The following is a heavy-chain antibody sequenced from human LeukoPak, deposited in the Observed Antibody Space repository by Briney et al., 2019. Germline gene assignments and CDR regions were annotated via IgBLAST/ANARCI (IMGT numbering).Heavy chain of an antibody. Sequence: GGSLRLSCGASGFTFTTYAMTWVRQAPGKGLEWVANIKQDGSEKYYVDSVKGRFTISRDNAKNSLYLQMNSLRAEDTAVYYCARDLYRIVVVPHYFDYWGQGTLVTVSS. CDR3: ARDLYRIVVVPHYFDY. V-gene: IGHV3-7*01. CDR2: IKQDGSEK. J-gene: IGHJ4*02. CDR1: GFTFTTYA. D-gene: IGHD3-22*01.